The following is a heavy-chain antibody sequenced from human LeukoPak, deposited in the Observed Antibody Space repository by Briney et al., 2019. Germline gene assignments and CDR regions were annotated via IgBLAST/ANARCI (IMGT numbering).Heavy chain of an antibody. CDR1: GYTFTGYY. CDR2: INPNSGGT. CDR3: AGEGSGYPH. D-gene: IGHD5-12*01. V-gene: IGHV1-2*02. J-gene: IGHJ4*02. Sequence: ASVKVSCKASGYTFTGYYMHWVRQVPGQGLEWMGWINPNSGGTNYAQKFQGRVTMTRDTSISTAYMEVSRLTSDDTAVFYCAGEGSGYPHWGQGTLVTVSS.